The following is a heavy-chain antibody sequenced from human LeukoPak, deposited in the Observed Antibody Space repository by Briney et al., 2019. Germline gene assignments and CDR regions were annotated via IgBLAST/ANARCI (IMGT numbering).Heavy chain of an antibody. J-gene: IGHJ4*02. CDR2: VNPNTGNT. CDR1: GYTFTIYD. Sequence: ASVKVSCKASGYTFTIYDISWVRQATGQGLEWMGWVNPNTGNTVYAQKFQGRVTITRNTSINTAYMDLSSLRSEDTAIYYCARGPSYYYDSSGSGGVDFDYWGQGTLVTVSS. V-gene: IGHV1-8*03. CDR3: ARGPSYYYDSSGSGGVDFDY. D-gene: IGHD3-22*01.